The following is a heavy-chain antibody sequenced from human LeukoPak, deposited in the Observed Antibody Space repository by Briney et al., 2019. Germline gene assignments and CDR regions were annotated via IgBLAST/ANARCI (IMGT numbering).Heavy chain of an antibody. D-gene: IGHD3-22*01. V-gene: IGHV3-23*01. CDR2: ISGSGGST. J-gene: IGHJ4*02. CDR1: AFTSSSYA. Sequence: TGGSLRLSCAASAFTSSSYAMSWVRQAPGKGLEWVSAISGSGGSTYYADSVKGRFTISRDNSKNTLYLQMNSLRAEDTAVYYCAKGLRITMIVVTDDYFDYWGQGTLVTVSS. CDR3: AKGLRITMIVVTDDYFDY.